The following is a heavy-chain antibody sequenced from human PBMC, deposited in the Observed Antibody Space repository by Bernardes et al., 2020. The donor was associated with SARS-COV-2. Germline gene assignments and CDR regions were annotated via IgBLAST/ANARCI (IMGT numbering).Heavy chain of an antibody. CDR1: GGSISSSSYY. D-gene: IGHD2-21*01. CDR2: VFYTGST. V-gene: IGHV4-39*01. CDR3: ARLGSISGCFCVEY. Sequence: SETLSLTCTVSGGSISSSSYYWGWVRQPPGKGLEWIGSVFYTGSTYYNSSLESRVTISIDTSKNQFSLKLRSLTAADTAVYYCARLGSISGCFCVEYWGQGTLVTVLS. J-gene: IGHJ4*02.